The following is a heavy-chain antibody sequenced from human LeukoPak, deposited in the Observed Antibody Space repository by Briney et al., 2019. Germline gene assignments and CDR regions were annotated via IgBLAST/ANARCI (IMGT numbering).Heavy chain of an antibody. V-gene: IGHV4-38-2*02. CDR2: ISHSGST. J-gene: IGHJ4*02. D-gene: IGHD2-8*01. CDR3: GRGERGVDY. CDR1: GYSISSGYY. Sequence: PSETLSLTCTVSGYSISSGYYWGWIRQPLGKGLEWIASISHSGSTYYNPSLKSRVTISVDMSKNQFSLQLSSVTAADTAVYYCGRGERGVDYWGQGTLVTVSS.